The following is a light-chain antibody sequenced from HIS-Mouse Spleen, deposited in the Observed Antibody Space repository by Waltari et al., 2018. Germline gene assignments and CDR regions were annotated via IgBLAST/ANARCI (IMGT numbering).Light chain of an antibody. J-gene: IGLJ2*01. CDR2: LNSDGSH. CDR1: SGHSSYA. Sequence: QLVLTQSPSASASLGASVKLTCTLSSGHSSYAIPWHPPQPEKGPRYLMKLNSDGSHSKGDGIPDRFSGSSSGAERYLTISSLQSEDEADYYCQTWGTGIHVVFGGGTKLTVL. V-gene: IGLV4-69*01. CDR3: QTWGTGIHVV.